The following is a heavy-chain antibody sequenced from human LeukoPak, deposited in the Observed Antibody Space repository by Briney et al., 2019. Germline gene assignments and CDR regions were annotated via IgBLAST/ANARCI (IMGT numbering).Heavy chain of an antibody. CDR2: ISSSGSTI. V-gene: IGHV3-48*03. CDR3: ARGTTTYYDFWSGPMDV. J-gene: IGHJ6*02. Sequence: QPGGSLRLSCAASGFTFSSYEMNWVRQAPGKGLEWVSYISSSGSTIYYADSVKGRFTISRDNAKNSLYLQMNSLRAEDTAVYYCARGTTTYYDFWSGPMDVWGQATTVTVSS. D-gene: IGHD3-3*01. CDR1: GFTFSSYE.